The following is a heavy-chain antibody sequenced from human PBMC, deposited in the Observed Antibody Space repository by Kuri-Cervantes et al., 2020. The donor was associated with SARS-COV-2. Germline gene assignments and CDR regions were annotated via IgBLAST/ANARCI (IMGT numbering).Heavy chain of an antibody. CDR2: ISGSTSST. CDR3: AKDSLLRHGDFWNGNYPFFDY. V-gene: IGHV3-23*01. Sequence: GESLKISCAASGFTVSSNYMSWVRQAPGKGLEWVSVISGSTSSTYYADSVRGRFTISRDNSKNTLYLQMNSLRAEDTAVYYCAKDSLLRHGDFWNGNYPFFDYWGQGTLVTGSS. J-gene: IGHJ4*02. CDR1: GFTVSSNY. D-gene: IGHD3-3*01.